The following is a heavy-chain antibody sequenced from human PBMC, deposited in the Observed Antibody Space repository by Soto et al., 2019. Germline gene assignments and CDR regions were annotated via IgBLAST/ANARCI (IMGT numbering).Heavy chain of an antibody. CDR3: AAQYYDFWSGYSSRYYYMDV. CDR1: GFTFSSYW. CDR2: IKQDGSEK. J-gene: IGHJ6*03. Sequence: GSLRLSCAASGFTFSSYWMSWVRQAPGKGLEWVANIKQDGSEKYYVDSVKGRFTISRDNAKNSLYLQMNSLRAEDTAVYYCAAQYYDFWSGYSSRYYYMDVWGKGTTVTVSS. D-gene: IGHD3-3*01. V-gene: IGHV3-7*01.